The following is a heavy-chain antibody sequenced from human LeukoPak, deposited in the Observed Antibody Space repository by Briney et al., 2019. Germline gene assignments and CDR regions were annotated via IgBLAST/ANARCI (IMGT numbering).Heavy chain of an antibody. CDR2: IKTDGSIT. CDR3: AREDSSSSWATLDLDYFDY. J-gene: IGHJ4*02. V-gene: IGHV3-74*01. Sequence: GGSLRLSCAASGFTFSSYWMHWVRQAPGKGLVWVSRIKTDGSITSYADSVKGRFTISRDNAKNTLYLQMNSLRAEDTAVYYCAREDSSSSWATLDLDYFDYWGQGTLVTVSS. CDR1: GFTFSSYW. D-gene: IGHD6-13*01.